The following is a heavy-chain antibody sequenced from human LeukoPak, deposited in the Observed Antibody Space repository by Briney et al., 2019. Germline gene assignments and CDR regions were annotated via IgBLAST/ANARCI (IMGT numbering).Heavy chain of an antibody. CDR3: ARATELTYCAGDCYLEY. J-gene: IGHJ4*02. D-gene: IGHD2-21*02. CDR1: GYTFSISH. Sequence: ASVKVSCKTSGYTFSISHVTWVRQAPGQRLEWMGWISVYNGNTNYAPDLQGRVTMTTDTSTSTAYMELRNLRSDDTAIYYCARATELTYCAGDCYLEYWGQGTLITVSS. CDR2: ISVYNGNT. V-gene: IGHV1-18*04.